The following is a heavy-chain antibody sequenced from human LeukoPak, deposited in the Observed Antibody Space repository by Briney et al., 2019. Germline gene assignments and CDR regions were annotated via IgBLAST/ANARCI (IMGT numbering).Heavy chain of an antibody. CDR3: ARVEKDIVVVPAATSYYYYYGMDV. V-gene: IGHV3-74*01. D-gene: IGHD2-2*01. J-gene: IGHJ6*02. CDR1: GFTFSSYW. CDR2: INSDGSST. Sequence: GGSLRLSCAASGFTFSSYWMHWVRRAPGKGLVWVSRINSDGSSTSYADPVKGRFTISRDNAKNTLYLQMNSLRAEDTAVYYCARVEKDIVVVPAATSYYYYYGMDVWGQGTTVTVSS.